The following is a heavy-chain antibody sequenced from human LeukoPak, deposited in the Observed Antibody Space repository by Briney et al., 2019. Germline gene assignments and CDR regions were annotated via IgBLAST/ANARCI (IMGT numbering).Heavy chain of an antibody. Sequence: PGGSLRLSCAASGFTFSSYSMNWVRQAPGKGLEWVSSISSSSSYIYYADSVKGRFTISRDNAKNSLYLQMNSLRAEDTAVYYCAREALGRTGDGEYWGQGTLVTVSS. CDR1: GFTFSSYS. J-gene: IGHJ4*02. D-gene: IGHD7-27*01. V-gene: IGHV3-21*01. CDR3: AREALGRTGDGEY. CDR2: ISSSSSYI.